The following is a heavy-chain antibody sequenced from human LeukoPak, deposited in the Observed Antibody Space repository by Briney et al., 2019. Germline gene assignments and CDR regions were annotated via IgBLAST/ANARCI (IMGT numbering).Heavy chain of an antibody. CDR1: GGSFSGYY. D-gene: IGHD2-2*02. Sequence: SETLSLTCAVYGGSFSGYYWGWIRQPPGKGLEWIGSIYYSGSTYYNPSLKSRVTISIDTSKNQFSLKLSSVTAADTAVYYCASYTLIDAFDIWGQGTMVTVSS. CDR3: ASYTLIDAFDI. J-gene: IGHJ3*02. V-gene: IGHV4-34*01. CDR2: IYYSGST.